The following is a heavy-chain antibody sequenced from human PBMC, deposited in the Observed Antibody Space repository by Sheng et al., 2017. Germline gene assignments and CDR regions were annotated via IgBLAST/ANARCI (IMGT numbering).Heavy chain of an antibody. V-gene: IGHV3-74*01. Sequence: EVQLVESGGGLIQPGGSLRLSCAASGFTFSSYWMHWVRQAPGKGLMWVSRINGDGTSTNYADSVKGRFTISRDNAKNTLFLQMNSLRAEDTAVYFCARPVVTSVRNAFHVWGQGTMVTV. CDR2: INGDGTST. CDR1: GFTFSSYW. D-gene: IGHD2-21*02. J-gene: IGHJ3*01. CDR3: ARPVVTSVRNAFHV.